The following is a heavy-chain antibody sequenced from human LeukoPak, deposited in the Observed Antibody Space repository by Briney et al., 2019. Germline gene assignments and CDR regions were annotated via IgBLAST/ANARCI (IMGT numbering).Heavy chain of an antibody. J-gene: IGHJ4*02. CDR1: ADSVSSRY. V-gene: IGHV4-59*02. CDR2: IHYSGTT. Sequence: SETLSLTCTVSADSVSSRYCSWIRQPPGKGLEWIGYIHYSGTTNYNPSLKSRVTISVDTSKKQFSLKLKSVTAADTAVYYCANLHYVSSGSNFDYWGQGTLVTVSS. CDR3: ANLHYVSSGSNFDY. D-gene: IGHD3-22*01.